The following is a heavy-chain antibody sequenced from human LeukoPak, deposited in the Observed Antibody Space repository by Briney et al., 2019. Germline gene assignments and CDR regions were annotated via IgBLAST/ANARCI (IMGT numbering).Heavy chain of an antibody. CDR1: GFTLSSYV. J-gene: IGHJ4*02. Sequence: PGGSLRLSCAVSGFTLSSYVMTWVRQAPGKGLEWVSVISASGGSSDYADSVKGRFTISRDNFKNTLYLRMDSLRAEDTAVYSCARIRTGHYSDFWGQGALVTVSS. D-gene: IGHD2-8*02. CDR2: ISASGGSS. CDR3: ARIRTGHYSDF. V-gene: IGHV3-23*01.